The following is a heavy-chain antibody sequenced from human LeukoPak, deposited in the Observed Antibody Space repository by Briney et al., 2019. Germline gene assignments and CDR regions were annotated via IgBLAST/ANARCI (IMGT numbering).Heavy chain of an antibody. Sequence: GGSLRLSCAASGFTFDDYAMHWVRQAPGKGLEWVSGISWNSGSIGYADSVKSRFTISRDNAKNSLYLQMNSLRAEDTALYYCAKDISGGYSSSWFKDFYYYYYGMDVWGQGTTVTVSS. CDR2: ISWNSGSI. J-gene: IGHJ6*02. V-gene: IGHV3-9*01. CDR1: GFTFDDYA. D-gene: IGHD6-13*01. CDR3: AKDISGGYSSSWFKDFYYYYYGMDV.